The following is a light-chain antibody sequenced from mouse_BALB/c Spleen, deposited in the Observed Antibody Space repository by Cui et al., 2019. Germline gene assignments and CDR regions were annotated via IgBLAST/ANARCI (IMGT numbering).Light chain of an antibody. CDR1: SSVSY. CDR2: DTS. CDR3: QQWSSYPRT. V-gene: IGKV4-55*01. J-gene: IGKJ1*01. Sequence: IVLTQPPAIMSASPGEKVTMTCSASSSVSYMYWYQQKPGSSPRLLIYDTSNLASGVPVRFSGSGSGTSYSLTISRMEAEDAATYYCQQWSSYPRTFGGGTKLEIK.